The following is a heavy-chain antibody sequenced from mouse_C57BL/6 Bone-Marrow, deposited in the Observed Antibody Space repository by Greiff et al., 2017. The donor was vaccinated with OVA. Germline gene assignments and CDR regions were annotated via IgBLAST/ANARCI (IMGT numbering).Heavy chain of an antibody. CDR1: GYTFTSYG. J-gene: IGHJ2*01. V-gene: IGHV1-81*01. Sequence: QVQLQQSGAELARPGASVKLSCKASGYTFTSYGISWVKQRTGQGLEWIGEIYPRSGNTYYNEKFKGKATLTADKSSSTAYMELRSLTSEDSAVYFCARCHYYYGSSPFDYWGQGTTLTVSS. CDR3: ARCHYYYGSSPFDY. D-gene: IGHD1-1*01. CDR2: IYPRSGNT.